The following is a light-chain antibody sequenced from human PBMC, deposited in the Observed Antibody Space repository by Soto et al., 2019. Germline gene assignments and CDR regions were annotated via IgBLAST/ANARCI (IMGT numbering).Light chain of an antibody. CDR2: EVS. J-gene: IGLJ1*01. CDR1: SVEVGGYNY. V-gene: IGLV2-14*01. Sequence: QSALTQPASVSGSPGQSITISCTGTSVEVGGYNYVSWYQQHPGKAPKLMIYEVSNRPSGVSNRFSGSKSGNTASLTISGLQAEDEADYYCSSYTSSSTYVFGTGTKVTVL. CDR3: SSYTSSSTYV.